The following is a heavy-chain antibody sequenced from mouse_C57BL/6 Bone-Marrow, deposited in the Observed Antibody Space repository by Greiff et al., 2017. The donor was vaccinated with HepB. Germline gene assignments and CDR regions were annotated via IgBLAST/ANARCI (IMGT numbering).Heavy chain of an antibody. CDR2: IYPGDGDT. V-gene: IGHV1-82*01. Sequence: VQLLESGPELVKPGASVKISCKASGYAFSSSWMNWVKQRPGKGLEWIGRIYPGDGDTNYNGKFKGKATLTADKSSSTAYMTLSGLTSEDSAVYYCALSCNYDTWFDYWGQGTLVTVSS. J-gene: IGHJ3*01. CDR1: GYAFSSSW. CDR3: ALSCNYDTWFDY. D-gene: IGHD2-4*01.